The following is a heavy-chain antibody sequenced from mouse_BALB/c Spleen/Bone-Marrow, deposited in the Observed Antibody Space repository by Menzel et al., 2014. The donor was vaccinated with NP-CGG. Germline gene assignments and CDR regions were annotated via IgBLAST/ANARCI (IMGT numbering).Heavy chain of an antibody. D-gene: IGHD4-1*01. V-gene: IGHV5-6*01. CDR3: ARRGTGTGSYYFDY. CDR1: GFTFSNYG. Sequence: EVQGVESGGDLVKPGGSLKLSCAASGFTFSNYGMSWVRQTPDKRLEWVATIYTYYPDSAKGRFTISRDNAKNTLFLQMSSLKSEDTAMYYCARRGTGTGSYYFDYWGQGTTLTVSS. J-gene: IGHJ2*01. CDR2: IYT.